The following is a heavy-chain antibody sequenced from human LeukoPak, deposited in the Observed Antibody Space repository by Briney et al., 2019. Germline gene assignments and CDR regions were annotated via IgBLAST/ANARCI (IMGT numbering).Heavy chain of an antibody. CDR2: IYSGGSR. Sequence: QPGGSLRLSCAASGFTVSSNYMSWVRQAPGKGLEWVSIIYSGGSRYYADYVKGRFTISRDNSKNTLYLQMTSLRAEATAMYYCARTPQLAYWGQGTLVTVSS. V-gene: IGHV3-53*01. D-gene: IGHD3-10*01. CDR1: GFTVSSNY. J-gene: IGHJ4*02. CDR3: ARTPQLAY.